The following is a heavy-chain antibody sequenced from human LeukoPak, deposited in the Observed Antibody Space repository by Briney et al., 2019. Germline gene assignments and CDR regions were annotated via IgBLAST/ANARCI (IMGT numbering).Heavy chain of an antibody. Sequence: SETLSLTCAVYGGSFSGYYWSWIRQPPGKGLEWIGEINHSVSTNYNPSLKSRVTISVDTSKNQFSLKLSSVTAADPAVYYCARGRPYRSSWYFDLWGRGTLVTVSS. D-gene: IGHD6-13*01. CDR3: ARGRPYRSSWYFDL. CDR1: GGSFSGYY. J-gene: IGHJ2*01. CDR2: INHSVST. V-gene: IGHV4-34*01.